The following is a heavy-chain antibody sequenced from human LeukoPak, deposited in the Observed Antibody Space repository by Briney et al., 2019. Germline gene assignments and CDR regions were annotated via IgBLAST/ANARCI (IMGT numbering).Heavy chain of an antibody. Sequence: GGSLRLSCVASGFTFSSFGMHWVRQAPGKGLEWVALISNDGSNEYYADSVKGRFTISRDNSKYTLYLQMNSLRAEDTAVYYCAKGRLVYYYGSGSFDYWGQGTLVTVSS. J-gene: IGHJ4*02. CDR2: ISNDGSNE. V-gene: IGHV3-30*18. D-gene: IGHD3-10*01. CDR1: GFTFSSFG. CDR3: AKGRLVYYYGSGSFDY.